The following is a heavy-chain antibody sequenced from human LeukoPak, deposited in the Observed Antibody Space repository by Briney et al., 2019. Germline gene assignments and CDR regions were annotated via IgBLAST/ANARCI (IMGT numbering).Heavy chain of an antibody. D-gene: IGHD5-12*01. J-gene: IGHJ4*02. CDR2: IYSGGST. V-gene: IGHV3-53*04. CDR3: ARAKYSGYDLFDY. CDR1: GFTVSSNY. Sequence: PGGSLRLSCAASGFTVSSNYMSWVRQAPGKGLEWVSVIYSGGSTYYADSVKGRFTISRRNSKNTLYLQMNSLRAEDTAVYYCARAKYSGYDLFDYWGQGTLFTVSS.